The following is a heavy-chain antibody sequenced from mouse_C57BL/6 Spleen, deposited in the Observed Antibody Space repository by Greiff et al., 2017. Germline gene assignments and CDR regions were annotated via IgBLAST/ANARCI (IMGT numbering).Heavy chain of an antibody. CDR1: GYTFTDYY. Sequence: EVQLQHSGPELVKPGASVKISCKASGYTFTDYYMNWVKQSPGQSLEWIGDINPNNGGSSYNQKFKGKDTLTVDKSSSTAYMELRSLTSEDSAVYYCAKLGYEYEAWIAYWGQGTLVTVSA. CDR2: INPNNGGS. D-gene: IGHD2-4*01. V-gene: IGHV1-26*01. CDR3: AKLGYEYEAWIAY. J-gene: IGHJ3*01.